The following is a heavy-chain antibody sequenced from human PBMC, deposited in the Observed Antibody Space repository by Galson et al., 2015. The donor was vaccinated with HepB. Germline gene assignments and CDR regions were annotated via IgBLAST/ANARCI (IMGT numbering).Heavy chain of an antibody. CDR1: GFTFSSYG. J-gene: IGHJ3*02. CDR2: IRYDGSNK. D-gene: IGHD3-22*01. Sequence: SLRLSCAASGFTFSSYGMHWVRQAPGKGLEWVAFIRYDGSNKYYADSVKGRFTISRDNSKSTLYLQMNSLRAEDTAVYYCAKGPTYYYDSSGYENAFDIWGQGTMVTVSS. V-gene: IGHV3-30*02. CDR3: AKGPTYYYDSSGYENAFDI.